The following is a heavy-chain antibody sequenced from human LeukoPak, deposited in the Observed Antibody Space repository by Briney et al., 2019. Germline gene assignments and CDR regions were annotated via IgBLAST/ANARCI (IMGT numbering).Heavy chain of an antibody. D-gene: IGHD1-20*01. J-gene: IGHJ4*02. CDR1: GFTFSSYA. V-gene: IGHV3-23*01. Sequence: GGSLRLSCAASGFTFSSYAMSWVRQAPGKGLEWVSIISDSGGSTYYADSVKSRFTISRDNSKNTLYLQMNSLRAEDAAVYYCAKGGLHNWRYFDYWGQGTLVTVSS. CDR3: AKGGLHNWRYFDY. CDR2: ISDSGGST.